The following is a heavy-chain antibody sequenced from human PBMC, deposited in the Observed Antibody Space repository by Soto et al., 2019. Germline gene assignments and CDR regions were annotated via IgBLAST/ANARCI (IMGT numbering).Heavy chain of an antibody. Sequence: SGPTLVKPTQTLTLTCTFSGFSLSTSGVGVGWIRQPPGKALEWLALIYWDDDKRYSPSLKSRLTITKDTSKNQVVLTITNMDPVDTATYYCAHQTLITIDFWSGLTFDPWGQGTLVTVSS. D-gene: IGHD3-3*01. CDR2: IYWDDDK. CDR3: AHQTLITIDFWSGLTFDP. V-gene: IGHV2-5*02. CDR1: GFSLSTSGVG. J-gene: IGHJ5*02.